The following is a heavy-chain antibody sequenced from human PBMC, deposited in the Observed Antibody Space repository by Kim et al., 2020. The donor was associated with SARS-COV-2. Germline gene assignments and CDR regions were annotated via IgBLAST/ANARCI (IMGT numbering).Heavy chain of an antibody. CDR2: INHSGST. V-gene: IGHV4-34*01. J-gene: IGHJ6*02. CDR3: ARTGSGNPYYYYGMDV. D-gene: IGHD3-10*01. CDR1: GGSFSGYY. Sequence: SETLSLTCAVYGGSFSGYYWSWIRQPPGKGLEWIGEINHSGSTNYNPSLKSRVTISVDTSKNQFSLKLSSVTAADTAVYYCARTGSGNPYYYYGMDVWGQGTTVTVSS.